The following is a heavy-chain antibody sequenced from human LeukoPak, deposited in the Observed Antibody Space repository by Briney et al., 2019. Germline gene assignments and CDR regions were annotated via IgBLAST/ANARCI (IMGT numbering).Heavy chain of an antibody. V-gene: IGHV1-2*02. CDR3: ARGHRDDAFDI. CDR1: GYTFTGYY. Sequence: ASVKVSCKASGYTFTGYYMHWVRQAPGQGLEWMGWINPNSGGTNYAQKFQGRVTITRNTSISTAYMELSSLRSEDTAVYYCARGHRDDAFDIWGQGTMVTVSS. J-gene: IGHJ3*02. CDR2: INPNSGGT.